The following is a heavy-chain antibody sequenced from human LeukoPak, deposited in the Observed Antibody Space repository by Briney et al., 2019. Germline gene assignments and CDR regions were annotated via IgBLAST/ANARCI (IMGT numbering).Heavy chain of an antibody. J-gene: IGHJ3*02. CDR2: INHSGST. V-gene: IGHV4-34*01. Sequence: SETLSLTCAVYGGSFSGYYWSWIRQPPGKGLEWIGEINHSGSTNYNPSLKSRVTISVDTSKNQFSLKLSSVTAADTAVYYCARRRDGYNRGAFDIWGQGTMVTVSS. CDR1: GGSFSGYY. D-gene: IGHD5-24*01. CDR3: ARRRDGYNRGAFDI.